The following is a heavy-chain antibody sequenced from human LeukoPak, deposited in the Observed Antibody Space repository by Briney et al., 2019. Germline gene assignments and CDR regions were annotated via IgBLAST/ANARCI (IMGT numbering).Heavy chain of an antibody. CDR2: ISDIGSI. CDR3: AGHHPRNTVDF. D-gene: IGHD2/OR15-2a*01. J-gene: IGHJ4*02. V-gene: IGHV4-59*08. CDR1: GGSISSYY. Sequence: PSETLSLTCTVSGGSISSYYWSWIRQPPGKGLEWIAYISDIGSINYNPSLKSRVTITLDTSKNQFSLKLSSVTAADTAVYYCAGHHPRNTVDFWGQGTLVTVSS.